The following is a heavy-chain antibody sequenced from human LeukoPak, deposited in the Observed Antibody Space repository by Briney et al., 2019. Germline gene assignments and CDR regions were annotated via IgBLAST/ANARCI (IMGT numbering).Heavy chain of an antibody. J-gene: IGHJ4*02. V-gene: IGHV4-39*02. Sequence: SETLSLTCTVSGGSISSSSYYWGWIRQPPGKGLEWIGSIYYSGSTYYNPSLKSRVTISVDTSKNQFSLRLSSVTAADTAVYYCARDYGGHFDYWGQGTLVTVSS. CDR1: GGSISSSSYY. CDR2: IYYSGST. CDR3: ARDYGGHFDY. D-gene: IGHD4-23*01.